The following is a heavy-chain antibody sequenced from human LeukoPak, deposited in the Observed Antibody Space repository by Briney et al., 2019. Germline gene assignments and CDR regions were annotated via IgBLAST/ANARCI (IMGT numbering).Heavy chain of an antibody. Sequence: PSETLSLTRTVSGGSISNYYWSWIRQSPGKGLEYIGHIYYSGSSSYNPSLKSRVTISVDTSKNQFSLRLSSVTAADTAVYYCARHIAARLASGYYYYMDVWGKGTTVTVSS. CDR1: GGSISNYY. CDR2: IYYSGSS. D-gene: IGHD6-6*01. CDR3: ARHIAARLASGYYYYMDV. V-gene: IGHV4-59*01. J-gene: IGHJ6*03.